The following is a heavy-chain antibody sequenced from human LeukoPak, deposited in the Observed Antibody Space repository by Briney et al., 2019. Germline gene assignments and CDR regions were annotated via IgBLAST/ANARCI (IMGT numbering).Heavy chain of an antibody. J-gene: IGHJ5*02. D-gene: IGHD3-10*01. CDR2: MNPNSGNT. Sequence: ASVKVSCKASGYTFTSYDINWVPQATGQGLEWMGWMNPNSGNTGYAQKFQGRVTMTRNTSISTAYMELSSLRSEDTAVYYCARSWGELFGRAFDPWGQGTLVTVSS. V-gene: IGHV1-8*01. CDR1: GYTFTSYD. CDR3: ARSWGELFGRAFDP.